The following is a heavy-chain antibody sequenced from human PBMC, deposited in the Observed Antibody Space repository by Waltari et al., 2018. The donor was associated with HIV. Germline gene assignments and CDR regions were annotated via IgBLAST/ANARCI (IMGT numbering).Heavy chain of an antibody. J-gene: IGHJ3*01. CDR3: AKSMRDLRPSAFDV. V-gene: IGHV3-23*01. CDR2: LSGSGSTA. CDR1: GSNFGNFA. Sequence: EVQLLESGGGLVQPGGYLSLSCAAPGSNFGNFAMSWVRQAPGKGPEWVSALSGSGSTASYADYVKGRFTISRDFSNNTLFLQMNNLRAEDTAVYFCAKSMRDLRPSAFDVWGQGTMVAISS. D-gene: IGHD2-8*01.